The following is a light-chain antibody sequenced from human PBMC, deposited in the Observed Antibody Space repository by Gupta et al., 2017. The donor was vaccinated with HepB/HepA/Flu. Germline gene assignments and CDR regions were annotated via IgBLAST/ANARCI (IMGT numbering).Light chain of an antibody. J-gene: IGKJ1*01. V-gene: IGKV1-5*03. CDR1: QSISSW. Sequence: DIQMTQSPSTLSASVGDRVTITCRASQSISSWLAWYQQKPGKAPKLLIYKASSLESGVPSRFSGSGSGTEFTLTISSLHPDDFATYYCQQENSYPRAFGQGTKVEIK. CDR3: QQENSYPRA. CDR2: KAS.